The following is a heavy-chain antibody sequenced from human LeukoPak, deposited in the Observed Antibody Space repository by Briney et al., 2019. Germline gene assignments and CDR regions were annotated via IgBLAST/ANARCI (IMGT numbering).Heavy chain of an antibody. J-gene: IGHJ4*02. Sequence: GGSLRLSCVASGFTFSSYAMSWVRQAPGKGLEWVSAISGSGGSTYYADSVKGRFTISRDNSKNTLYLQMNSLRAEDTAVYYCAKDGSVVVAATPDYWGQGTLVTVSS. CDR1: GFTFSSYA. V-gene: IGHV3-23*01. CDR2: ISGSGGST. D-gene: IGHD2-15*01. CDR3: AKDGSVVVAATPDY.